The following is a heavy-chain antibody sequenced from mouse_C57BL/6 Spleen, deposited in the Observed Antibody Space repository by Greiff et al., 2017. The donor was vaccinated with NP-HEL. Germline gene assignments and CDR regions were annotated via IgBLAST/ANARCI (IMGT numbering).Heavy chain of an antibody. CDR1: GFTFSSYG. V-gene: IGHV5-6*01. Sequence: EVQRVESGGDLVKPGGSLKLSCAASGFTFSSYGMSWVRQTPDKRLEWVATISSGGSYTYYTDSVKGRCTISRDNSKNTLYLQMSSLKSENTAMYYCARQLKGNFESDYWGQGTTLTVS. D-gene: IGHD2-1*01. CDR2: ISSGGSYT. J-gene: IGHJ2*01. CDR3: ARQLKGNFESDY.